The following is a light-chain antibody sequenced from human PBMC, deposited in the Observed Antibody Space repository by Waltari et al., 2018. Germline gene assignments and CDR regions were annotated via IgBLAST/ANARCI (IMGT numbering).Light chain of an antibody. J-gene: IGKJ1*01. CDR1: QSVSSS. CDR2: GAS. V-gene: IGKV3-15*01. CDR3: QQYNDWWT. Sequence: EIVMTQSPATLSVSPGERATRSCRASQSVSSSLAWYQQKAGQAPRLLLYGASTRATGISARFSGSGYGTEFTLTISSLQSEDFAVYYCQQYNDWWTFGPGTKVEIK.